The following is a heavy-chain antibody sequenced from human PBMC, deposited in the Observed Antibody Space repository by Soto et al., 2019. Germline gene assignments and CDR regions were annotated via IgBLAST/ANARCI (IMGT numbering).Heavy chain of an antibody. D-gene: IGHD2-8*02. CDR3: ARSGYFDY. Sequence: EVQVVESGGGLVQPGGSLRLSCAASGFTFSTYSMNWVRQAPGKGLEWVSYISSTGNNIYYPDSVKGRFTISRDTAKKSLYLQMNSLRAEDTAVYYCARSGYFDYWGQGTLVTVSS. CDR1: GFTFSTYS. J-gene: IGHJ4*02. CDR2: ISSTGNNI. V-gene: IGHV3-48*01.